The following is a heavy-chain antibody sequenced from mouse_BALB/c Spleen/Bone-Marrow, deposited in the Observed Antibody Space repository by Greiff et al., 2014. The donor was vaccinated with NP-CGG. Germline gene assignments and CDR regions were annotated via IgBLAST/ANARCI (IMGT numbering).Heavy chain of an antibody. J-gene: IGHJ3*01. V-gene: IGHV2-9*02. D-gene: IGHD2-4*01. Sequence: QVQLKESGPGLVAPSPSLSITCTASGFSLTSYGVHWVRQPPGKGLEWLGVIWAGGSTNYNSALMSRLRISKDNSKSQVYLKMNSLQTDDTAMYYCARGGSSMITTAFAYWGQGTLVTVSA. CDR3: ARGGSSMITTAFAY. CDR2: IWAGGST. CDR1: GFSLTSYG.